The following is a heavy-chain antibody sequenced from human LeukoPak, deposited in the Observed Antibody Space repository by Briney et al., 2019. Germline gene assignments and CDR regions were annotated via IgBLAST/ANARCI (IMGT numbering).Heavy chain of an antibody. CDR3: ARGLWLVLSFDY. V-gene: IGHV1-69*05. CDR2: IIPIFGTA. D-gene: IGHD6-19*01. CDR1: RYTFSGNY. Sequence: SVKVSCKSSRYTFSGNYIYWLRQAPGQGLEWMGRIIPIFGTANYAQKFQGRVTITTDESTSTAYMELSSLRSEDTAVYYCARGLWLVLSFDYWGQGTLVTVSS. J-gene: IGHJ4*02.